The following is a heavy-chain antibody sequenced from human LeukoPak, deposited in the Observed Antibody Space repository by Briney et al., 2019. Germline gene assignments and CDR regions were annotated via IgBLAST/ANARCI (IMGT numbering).Heavy chain of an antibody. D-gene: IGHD5-18*01. CDR3: SRGYDFIARGYSYGWGSYFDY. CDR1: GFTFSSYE. Sequence: PGGSLRLSCAASGFTFSSYEMNWVRQAPGKGLERVSYISSSGSTMYYADSVKGRFTISRDNAKNSLYLQMNSLRAEDTAVYYCSRGYDFIARGYSYGWGSYFDYWGQGTLVTVSS. CDR2: ISSSGSTM. J-gene: IGHJ4*02. V-gene: IGHV3-48*03.